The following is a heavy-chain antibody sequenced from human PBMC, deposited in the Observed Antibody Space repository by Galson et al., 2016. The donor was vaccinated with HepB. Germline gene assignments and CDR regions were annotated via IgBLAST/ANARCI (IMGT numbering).Heavy chain of an antibody. CDR3: AKGLRFTYHYGMDV. CDR2: ISWKSGSI. Sequence: SLRLSCAASGFTFDDHAMHWVRQAPGKGLEWVSGISWKSGSIGYADSVKGRFTISRDNAKNSLYLQMNSLRAEDTALYYCAKGLRFTYHYGMDVWGQGTTVTVSS. CDR1: GFTFDDHA. J-gene: IGHJ6*02. V-gene: IGHV3-9*01.